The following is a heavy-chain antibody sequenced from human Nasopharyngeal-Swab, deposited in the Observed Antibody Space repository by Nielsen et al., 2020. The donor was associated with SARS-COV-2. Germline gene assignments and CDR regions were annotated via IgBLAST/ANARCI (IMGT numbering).Heavy chain of an antibody. CDR1: GFTVSSNY. CDR2: IYSGGST. Sequence: ESLTISCAASGFTVSSNYMSWVRQAPGKGLEWVSVIYSGGSTYYADSVKGRFTISRHNSKNTLYLQMNSLRAEDTAVYYCARSAMVRGPGMDVWGQGTTVTVSS. V-gene: IGHV3-53*04. D-gene: IGHD3-10*01. CDR3: ARSAMVRGPGMDV. J-gene: IGHJ6*02.